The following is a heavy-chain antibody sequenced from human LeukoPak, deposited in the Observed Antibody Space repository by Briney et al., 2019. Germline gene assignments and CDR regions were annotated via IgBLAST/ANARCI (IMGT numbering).Heavy chain of an antibody. V-gene: IGHV3-15*07. CDR1: GFTFTYYA. CDR3: STLTSRGLSDS. J-gene: IGHJ4*02. Sequence: GGSLRLSCAASGFTFTYYAMHWVRQAPGEGLEWVGRIKSKADGETIDYAAPVKGRFTFSRDDSKNMLYLQMNSLKSEDTAVYYCSTLTSRGLSDSWGQGTLVTVSS. D-gene: IGHD1-20*01. CDR2: IKSKADGETI.